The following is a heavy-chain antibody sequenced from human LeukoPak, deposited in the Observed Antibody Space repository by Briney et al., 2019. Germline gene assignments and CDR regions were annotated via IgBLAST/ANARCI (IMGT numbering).Heavy chain of an antibody. CDR1: GFTFSSYG. CDR2: ISSRSSSI. J-gene: IGHJ6*02. CDR3: ARGNYYCYAMDV. Sequence: GGSLRLSCAASGFTFSSYGMNWVRQAPGKGLEWVSYISSRSSSIYDADSVKGRFTISRDNAKNSLYLQMNSLRDEDTAVYYCARGNYYCYAMDVWGQGATVTV. V-gene: IGHV3-48*02.